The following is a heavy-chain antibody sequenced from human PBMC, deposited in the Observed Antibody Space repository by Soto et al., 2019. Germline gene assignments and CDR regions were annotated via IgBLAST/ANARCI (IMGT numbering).Heavy chain of an antibody. V-gene: IGHV4-59*08. J-gene: IGHJ4*02. CDR2: IYYSGST. Sequence: PSETLSLTCTVSGGSISSYYWSWTRQPPGKGLEWIGYIYYSGSTNYNPSLKSRVTISVDTSKNQFSLKLSSVTAADTAVYYCARRWGRSFDYWGQGTLVIVSS. CDR1: GGSISSYY. D-gene: IGHD2-15*01. CDR3: ARRWGRSFDY.